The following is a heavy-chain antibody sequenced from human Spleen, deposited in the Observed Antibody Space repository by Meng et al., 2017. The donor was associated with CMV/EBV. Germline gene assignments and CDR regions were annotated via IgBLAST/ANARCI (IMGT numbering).Heavy chain of an antibody. CDR2: IYHSGTT. V-gene: IGHV4-38-2*02. CDR3: ARGYSELDFWSGYYSYYYYGMDV. CDR1: GYSISSGYY. D-gene: IGHD3-3*01. J-gene: IGHJ6*02. Sequence: GSLRLSCTVSGYSISSGYYWGWIRQSPGKGLEWIGSIYHSGTTHYSPSLKSRVTISVDTSKNQFSLKLSSVTAADTAVYYCARGYSELDFWSGYYSYYYYGMDVWGQGTTVTVSS.